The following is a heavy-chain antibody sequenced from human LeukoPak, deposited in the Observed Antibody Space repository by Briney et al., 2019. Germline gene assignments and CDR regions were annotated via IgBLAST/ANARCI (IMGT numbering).Heavy chain of an antibody. Sequence: GGSLRLSCAASGFTFSSYAMHWVRQAPGKGLEWVAVISYDGSNKYYADSVKGRFTISRDNSKNTLYLRMNSLRAEDTAVYYCARRRYDSSGFVHWGQGTLVTVSS. J-gene: IGHJ5*02. CDR3: ARRRYDSSGFVH. CDR2: ISYDGSNK. D-gene: IGHD3-22*01. V-gene: IGHV3-30-3*01. CDR1: GFTFSSYA.